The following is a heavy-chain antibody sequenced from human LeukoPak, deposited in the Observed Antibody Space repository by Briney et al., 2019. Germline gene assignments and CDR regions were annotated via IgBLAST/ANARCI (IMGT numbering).Heavy chain of an antibody. D-gene: IGHD5-18*01. J-gene: IGHJ4*02. CDR3: ARAPRDTNSWYYFDY. CDR1: GGSISSGDYY. V-gene: IGHV4-31*02. Sequence: SQTLSLTCTVSGGSISSGDYYWSWIRQHPGKGLECNGYIYYSGDTYYNPSLKSRVTISVDTSKNQFSLKLSSVTAADTAVYYCARAPRDTNSWYYFDYWGQGTLVSVSS. CDR2: IYYSGDT.